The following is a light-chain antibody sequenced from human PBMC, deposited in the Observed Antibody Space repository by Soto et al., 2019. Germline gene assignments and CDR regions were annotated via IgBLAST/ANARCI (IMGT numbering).Light chain of an antibody. CDR2: DVT. CDR1: SRDVGGYNY. CDR3: SSYTTSNTRQIV. J-gene: IGLJ1*01. V-gene: IGLV2-14*03. Sequence: VLNQPAPVSGSPGQSITISCTGTSRDVGGYNYVSWYQHHPGKDPKLIIYDVTNRPSGVSNPFSGSKSGNTASLTISGLQPEDEADYYCSSYTTSNTRQIVFGTGTKVTV.